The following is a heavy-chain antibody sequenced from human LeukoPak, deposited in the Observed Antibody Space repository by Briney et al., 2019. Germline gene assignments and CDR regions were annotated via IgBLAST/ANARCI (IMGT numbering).Heavy chain of an antibody. Sequence: GGSLRLSCAASGFTFSNYAMHWVRQAPGKGLERVAVVSYEGSNKYYADSVKGRFTISRDNSKNTLYLQMNSLRAEDAAVYYCATIGDRRSGELYRIDYWGQGTLVTVSS. CDR1: GFTFSNYA. D-gene: IGHD1-26*01. V-gene: IGHV3-30-3*01. CDR3: ATIGDRRSGELYRIDY. J-gene: IGHJ4*02. CDR2: VSYEGSNK.